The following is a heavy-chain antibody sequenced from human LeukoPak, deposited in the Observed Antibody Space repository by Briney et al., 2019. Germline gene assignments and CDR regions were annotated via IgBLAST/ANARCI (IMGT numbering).Heavy chain of an antibody. Sequence: SETLSLTCAVYGGSFSGYYWSWIRQPPGKGLEWIGEINHSGSTNYNPSLKSRVTISVDTSKNQFSLKLSSVTAADTAVYYCARGMLPGGYWGQGTLVTVSS. J-gene: IGHJ4*02. CDR3: ARGMLPGGY. CDR2: INHSGST. D-gene: IGHD3-16*01. CDR1: GGSFSGYY. V-gene: IGHV4-34*01.